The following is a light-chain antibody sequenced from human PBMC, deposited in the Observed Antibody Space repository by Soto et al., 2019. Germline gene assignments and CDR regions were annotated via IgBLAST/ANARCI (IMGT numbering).Light chain of an antibody. CDR3: QHYYNTPWT. V-gene: IGKV4-1*01. Sequence: DIVMTQSPDSLAVSLGERATVNCKSSQSVLHRSSNKNFLAWYQQKPGQPPKLLISWASTRESGVPDRFSVSGSETDFALTISSLQAEDVAVYFCQHYYNTPWTFGQGTKVEIK. J-gene: IGKJ1*01. CDR1: QSVLHRSSNKNF. CDR2: WAS.